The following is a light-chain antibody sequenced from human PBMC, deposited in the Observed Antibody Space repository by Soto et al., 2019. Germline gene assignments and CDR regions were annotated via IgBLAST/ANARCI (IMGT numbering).Light chain of an antibody. Sequence: EIVMTQSPDTLSVSPGERATLSCRASQSVSSYLAWYQQKPGQAPRLLIYDASNRATGIPARFSGSGSGTDFTLTISSLEPEDFAVYYCQQRSNWPPFTFGQGTRLEI. J-gene: IGKJ5*01. V-gene: IGKV3-11*01. CDR1: QSVSSY. CDR3: QQRSNWPPFT. CDR2: DAS.